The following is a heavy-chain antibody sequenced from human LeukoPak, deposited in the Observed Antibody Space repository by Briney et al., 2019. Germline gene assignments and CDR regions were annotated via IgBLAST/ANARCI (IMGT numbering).Heavy chain of an antibody. CDR1: GGTFSSYA. J-gene: IGHJ3*02. V-gene: IGHV1-69*06. CDR2: IIPIFGTA. D-gene: IGHD3-22*01. CDR3: ARDREVYYYDSSGYSRDAFDI. Sequence: SVKVSCKASGGTFSSYAISWVRQAPGQGLEWMGGIIPIFGTANYAQKFQGRVTITADKSTSTAYMELGSLRSEDTAVYYCARDREVYYYDSSGYSRDAFDIWGQGTMVTVSS.